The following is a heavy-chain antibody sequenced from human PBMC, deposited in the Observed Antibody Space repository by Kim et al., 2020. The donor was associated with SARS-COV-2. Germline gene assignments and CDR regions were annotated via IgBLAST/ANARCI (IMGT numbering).Heavy chain of an antibody. Sequence: GGSLRLSCAASGFTFSSYAMSWVRQAPGKGLEWVSAISGSGGSTYYADSVKGRFTISRDNSKNTLYLQMNSLRAEDTAVYYCAKVTPLGFGGLLSPHYYYYGMDVWGQGTTVTVSS. J-gene: IGHJ6*02. D-gene: IGHD3-10*01. CDR2: ISGSGGST. CDR3: AKVTPLGFGGLLSPHYYYYGMDV. CDR1: GFTFSSYA. V-gene: IGHV3-23*01.